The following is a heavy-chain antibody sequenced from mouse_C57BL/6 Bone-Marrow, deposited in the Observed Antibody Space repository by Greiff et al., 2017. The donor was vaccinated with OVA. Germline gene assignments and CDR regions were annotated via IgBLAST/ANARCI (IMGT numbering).Heavy chain of an antibody. Sequence: EVKLVESGGDLVKPGGSLKLSCAASGFTFSSYGMSWVRQTPDKRLEWVATISSGGSYTYYPDSVKGRFTISRDNAKNTLYLQMSSLKSEDTAMYYCASHRGYYYASSWYFDVGGTGTAVTVTS. D-gene: IGHD1-1*01. CDR2: ISSGGSYT. J-gene: IGHJ1*03. V-gene: IGHV5-6*02. CDR3: ASHRGYYYASSWYFDV. CDR1: GFTFSSYG.